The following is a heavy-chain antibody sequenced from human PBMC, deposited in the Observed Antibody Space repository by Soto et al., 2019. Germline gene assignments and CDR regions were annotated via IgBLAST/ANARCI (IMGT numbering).Heavy chain of an antibody. V-gene: IGHV1-18*01. Sequence: ASVKVSCKASGYTFTSYGISWVRQAPGQGLEWMGWISAYNGNTNYAQKLQGRVTMTTYTSTSTAYMELRSLRSDDTAVYYCARAPLITIFGVVITSDAFDIWGQGTMVTVSS. CDR2: ISAYNGNT. CDR1: GYTFTSYG. D-gene: IGHD3-3*01. J-gene: IGHJ3*02. CDR3: ARAPLITIFGVVITSDAFDI.